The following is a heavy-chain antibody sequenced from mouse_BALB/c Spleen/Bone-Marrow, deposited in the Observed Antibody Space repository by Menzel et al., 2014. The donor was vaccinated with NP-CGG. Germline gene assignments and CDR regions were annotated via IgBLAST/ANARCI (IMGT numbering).Heavy chain of an antibody. CDR2: ISSGSSNI. J-gene: IGHJ4*01. D-gene: IGHD2-2*01. CDR3: ARWGYYYAMDY. CDR1: GFTFSSFG. V-gene: IGHV5-17*02. Sequence: EVKLEESGGGLVQPGGSRKLSCAASGFTFSSFGMHWVRRAPEKGLEWVAYISSGSSNINYADTVKGRFTISRDNPKNTLFLQITSLRSEDTAMYYCARWGYYYAMDYWGQGTTLTVSS.